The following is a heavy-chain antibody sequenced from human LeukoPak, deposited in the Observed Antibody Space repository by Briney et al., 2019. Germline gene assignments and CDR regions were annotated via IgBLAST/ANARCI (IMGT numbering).Heavy chain of an antibody. CDR2: INHSGST. CDR3: ARGGRVYCSSTSRSYYFDY. D-gene: IGHD2-2*01. V-gene: IGHV4-34*01. Sequence: PSETLSLTCAVYGGSFSGYYWSWIRQPPGKGLEWIGEINHSGSTNYNPSLKSRVTISVDTSKNQFSLKLSSVTAADTAVYYCARGGRVYCSSTSRSYYFDYWGQGTLVTVSS. J-gene: IGHJ4*02. CDR1: GGSFSGYY.